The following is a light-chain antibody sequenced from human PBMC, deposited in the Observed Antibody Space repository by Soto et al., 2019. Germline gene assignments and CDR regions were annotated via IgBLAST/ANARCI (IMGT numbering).Light chain of an antibody. V-gene: IGKV1-6*02. Sequence: QMTQFPSSLSASVGDTVTITCRASQGIGFDLAWYQQKPGKAPNLLIYGASTLQTGVPSRFSGSGSGTVFTLTISSLQPEDFATYYCLQDYNYPRTFGPGTKVDIK. CDR1: QGIGFD. J-gene: IGKJ3*01. CDR2: GAS. CDR3: LQDYNYPRT.